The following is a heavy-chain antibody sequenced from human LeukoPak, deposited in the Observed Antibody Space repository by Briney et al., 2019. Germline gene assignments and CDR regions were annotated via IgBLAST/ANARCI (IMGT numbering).Heavy chain of an antibody. D-gene: IGHD3-3*01. Sequence: GASVKVSCKASGYTFTSYGISWVRQAPGQGLEWMGWISAYNGNTNYAQKLQGRVTMTTDTSTSTAYMELRSLRSDDTAVYYCARLKSSPLPVFTIFGVVIDFDYWGQGTLVTVSS. CDR2: ISAYNGNT. CDR1: GYTFTSYG. CDR3: ARLKSSPLPVFTIFGVVIDFDY. J-gene: IGHJ4*02. V-gene: IGHV1-18*01.